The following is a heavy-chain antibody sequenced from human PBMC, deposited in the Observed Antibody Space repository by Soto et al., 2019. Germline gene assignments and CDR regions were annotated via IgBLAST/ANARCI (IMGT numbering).Heavy chain of an antibody. J-gene: IGHJ4*02. Sequence: PSETLSLTCTVSGGSISSYYWSWIRQPPGKGLEWIGYIYYSGSTNYNPSLKSRVTISVDTSKNQFSLKLSSVTAADTAVYYCARVRKQQLTIDYWGQGTLVTVS. V-gene: IGHV4-59*01. CDR2: IYYSGST. CDR3: ARVRKQQLTIDY. CDR1: GGSISSYY. D-gene: IGHD6-13*01.